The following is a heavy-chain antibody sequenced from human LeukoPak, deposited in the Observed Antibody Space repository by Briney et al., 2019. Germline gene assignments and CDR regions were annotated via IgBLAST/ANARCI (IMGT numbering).Heavy chain of an antibody. CDR3: TRHSPSYYYDSSGYYRIAEYFQH. Sequence: GSLRLSCAASGFTFSGSAMHWVRQASGKGLEWVGRIRSKANSYATAYAASVKGRFTISRDDSKNTAYLQMNSLKTEDTAVYYCTRHSPSYYYDSSGYYRIAEYFQHWGQGTLVTVSS. V-gene: IGHV3-73*01. CDR2: IRSKANSYAT. J-gene: IGHJ1*01. D-gene: IGHD3-22*01. CDR1: GFTFSGSA.